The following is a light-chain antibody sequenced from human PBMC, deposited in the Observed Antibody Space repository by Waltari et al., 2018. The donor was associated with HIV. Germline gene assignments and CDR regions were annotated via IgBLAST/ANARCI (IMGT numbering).Light chain of an antibody. CDR1: QSISSK. CDR2: SAS. J-gene: IGKJ3*01. Sequence: DIQMTQSPSSLSASVGDRVTVTCRASQSISSKLNWYQQRPGKAPDLLIYSASTLKSGVPSRFSGSVSGTDFTLTISSLQTEDFVTYYCQQSYSIPLTFGPGTKVEI. CDR3: QQSYSIPLT. V-gene: IGKV1-39*01.